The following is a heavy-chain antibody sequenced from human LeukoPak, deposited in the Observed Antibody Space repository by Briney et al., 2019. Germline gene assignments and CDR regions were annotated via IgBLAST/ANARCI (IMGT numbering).Heavy chain of an antibody. CDR3: ARDRDFWSGYSPDAFDM. Sequence: GGSLRLSCAASGFSFSSFSMNWVRQAPGKGLEWVSYISSGSTTMYYADSVKGRFTISRDNAKNSLYLQMNSLRAEDTAVYYCARDRDFWSGYSPDAFDMWGQGTAVTVSS. CDR1: GFSFSSFS. CDR2: ISSGSTTM. D-gene: IGHD3-3*01. J-gene: IGHJ3*02. V-gene: IGHV3-48*01.